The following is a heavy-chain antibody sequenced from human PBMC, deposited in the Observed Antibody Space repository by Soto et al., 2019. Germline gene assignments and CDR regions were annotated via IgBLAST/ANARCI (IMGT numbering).Heavy chain of an antibody. V-gene: IGHV3-9*01. CDR2: ISWNSGSI. J-gene: IGHJ4*02. Sequence: PRLSCAASGFTFDDYAMHWVRQAPGKGLEWVSGISWNSGSIGYADSVKGRFTISRDNAKNSLYLQMNSLRAEDTALYYCAKDLYPGIAVAGTEIDYWGQGTLVTVSS. CDR1: GFTFDDYA. CDR3: AKDLYPGIAVAGTEIDY. D-gene: IGHD6-19*01.